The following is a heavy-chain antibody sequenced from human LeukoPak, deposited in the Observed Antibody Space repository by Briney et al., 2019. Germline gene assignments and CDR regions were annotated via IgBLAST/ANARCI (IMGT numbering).Heavy chain of an antibody. J-gene: IGHJ4*02. D-gene: IGHD1-14*01. CDR2: INPNSGGT. V-gene: IGHV1-2*02. Sequence: ASVKVSCKASGYTFIGYYIHWVRQAPGQGLEWMGWINPNSGGTNYAQKFQGRVTMTRDTSISTAYMELSRLRSDDTAVYYSAKDHTIRSFDYWGQGTLVTVSS. CDR1: GYTFIGYY. CDR3: AKDHTIRSFDY.